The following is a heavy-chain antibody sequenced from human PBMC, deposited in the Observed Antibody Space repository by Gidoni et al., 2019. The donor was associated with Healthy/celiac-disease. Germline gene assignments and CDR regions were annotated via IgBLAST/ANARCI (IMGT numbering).Heavy chain of an antibody. D-gene: IGHD1-26*01. Sequence: EVQLVESGGGLVKPGGSLRLSCAASGFTFSNAWMSWVRQAPGKGLEWVGRIKSKTDGGTTDYAAPVKGRFTISRDDSKNTLYLQMNSLKTEDTAVYYCTTGLEWELLLDYWGQGTLVTVSS. CDR3: TTGLEWELLLDY. J-gene: IGHJ4*02. V-gene: IGHV3-15*01. CDR1: GFTFSNAW. CDR2: IKSKTDGGTT.